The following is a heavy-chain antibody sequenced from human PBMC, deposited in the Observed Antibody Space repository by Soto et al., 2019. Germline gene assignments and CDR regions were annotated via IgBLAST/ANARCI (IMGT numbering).Heavy chain of an antibody. Sequence: TLSLTCAVSGGSISSGGYSWSWIRQPPGKGLEWIGYIYHSGSTYYNPSLKSRVTVSVDTSKNQFSLKLTSVTAADTAVYFCVSHRNYIVVSGSFFDYWSQGTLVTVSS. CDR1: GGSISSGGYS. CDR2: IYHSGST. D-gene: IGHD6-19*01. V-gene: IGHV4-30-2*03. J-gene: IGHJ4*02. CDR3: VSHRNYIVVSGSFFDY.